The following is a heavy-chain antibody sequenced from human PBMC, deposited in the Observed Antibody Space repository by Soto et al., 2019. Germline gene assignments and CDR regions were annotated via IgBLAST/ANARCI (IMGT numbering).Heavy chain of an antibody. CDR3: ARAPSTTTPFDP. Sequence: QVQLVQSGAEVKKPGASVKVSCKASGYTFTSYDINWVRQATGQGLEWMGWMNPNSGNTGYAQKFQGRVTMTRNTSISPAYMEPSSLNSEDPAVYYCARAPSTTTPFDPWGQGTLFTVSS. CDR2: MNPNSGNT. CDR1: GYTFTSYD. J-gene: IGHJ5*02. D-gene: IGHD1-26*01. V-gene: IGHV1-8*01.